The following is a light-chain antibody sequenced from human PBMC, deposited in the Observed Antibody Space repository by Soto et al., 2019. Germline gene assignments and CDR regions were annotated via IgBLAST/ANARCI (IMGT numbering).Light chain of an antibody. Sequence: DIVMTQSPDSLAVSLGERATINCKSSQSVLYSSNNKNYLAWYQQKPGQPPKLLIYWASTRESGVPDRFSGCGSGTDFTLTISCLQAEDVAVYYCQQYYSTPPTFGQGTKVEIK. V-gene: IGKV4-1*01. CDR3: QQYYSTPPT. CDR1: QSVLYSSNNKNY. CDR2: WAS. J-gene: IGKJ1*01.